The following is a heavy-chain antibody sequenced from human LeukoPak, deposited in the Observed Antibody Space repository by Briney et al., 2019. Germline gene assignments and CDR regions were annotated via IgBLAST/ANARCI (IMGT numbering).Heavy chain of an antibody. CDR3: AREVHASFDY. Sequence: PGGSLRLSCAASGFTFSSYWMSWVRQAPGKGLEWVANIKQDGGEKYHVDSVMGRFTISKDNAKNLLYLQMNSLRAEDTAVYYCAREVHASFDYWGQGTLVAVSS. V-gene: IGHV3-7*01. J-gene: IGHJ4*02. CDR1: GFTFSSYW. CDR2: IKQDGGEK. D-gene: IGHD2-2*01.